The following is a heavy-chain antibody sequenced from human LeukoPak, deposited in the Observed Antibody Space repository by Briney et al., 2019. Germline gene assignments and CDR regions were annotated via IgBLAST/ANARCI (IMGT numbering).Heavy chain of an antibody. Sequence: GGSLRLSCVVSGFTFTDYYMSWVRQAPGKGLEWVSAISGSGGSTYYADSVKGRFTISRDNSKNTLYLQMNSLRSEDTAVYYCARRGVRGVKFLAYYYYGMDVWGQGTTVTVSS. CDR3: ARRGVRGVKFLAYYYYGMDV. D-gene: IGHD3-10*01. J-gene: IGHJ6*02. CDR2: ISGSGGST. V-gene: IGHV3-23*01. CDR1: GFTFTDYY.